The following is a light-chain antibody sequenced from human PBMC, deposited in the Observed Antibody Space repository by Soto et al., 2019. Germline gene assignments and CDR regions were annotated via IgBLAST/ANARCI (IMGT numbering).Light chain of an antibody. Sequence: QAVLTQSPSASASLGASVKLTCTLSSGHSNYAIAWHQQQPEKGPRFLMKLNSDGSHSKGDGIPDRFSGSSSGAERYLTISTLQSEDEADYYCQTWVTGIHIFGGGTKATVL. J-gene: IGLJ2*01. CDR3: QTWVTGIHI. CDR2: LNSDGSH. CDR1: SGHSNYA. V-gene: IGLV4-69*01.